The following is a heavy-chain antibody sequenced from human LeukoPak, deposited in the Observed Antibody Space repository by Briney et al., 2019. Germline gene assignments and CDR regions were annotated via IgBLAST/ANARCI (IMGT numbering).Heavy chain of an antibody. Sequence: GRSLRLSCAASGFTFSSYGVHWVRQAPGKGLEWVAVIWYDGSNKYYADPVKGRFTISRDNSKNTLYLQMNSLRAEDTAVYYCARVLGYYDSSTSPGDYWGQGTLVTVSS. D-gene: IGHD3-22*01. V-gene: IGHV3-33*01. CDR2: IWYDGSNK. CDR1: GFTFSSYG. CDR3: ARVLGYYDSSTSPGDY. J-gene: IGHJ4*02.